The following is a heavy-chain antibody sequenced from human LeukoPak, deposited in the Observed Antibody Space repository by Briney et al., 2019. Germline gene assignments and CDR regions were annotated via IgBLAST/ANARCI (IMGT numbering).Heavy chain of an antibody. Sequence: SETLSLTCTVSGGSISSYYWSWIRQPAGKGLEWIGRIYTSGSTNYNPSLKGRVTMSVDTSKNQFSLKLSSVTAADTAVYYCARDLGRGWYEDALDYWGQGTLVTVSS. J-gene: IGHJ4*02. D-gene: IGHD6-19*01. CDR1: GGSISSYY. CDR2: IYTSGST. CDR3: ARDLGRGWYEDALDY. V-gene: IGHV4-4*07.